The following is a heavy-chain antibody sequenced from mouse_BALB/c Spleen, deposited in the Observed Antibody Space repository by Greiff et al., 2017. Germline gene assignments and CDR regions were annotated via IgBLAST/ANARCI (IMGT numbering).Heavy chain of an antibody. D-gene: IGHD1-1*01. J-gene: IGHJ2*01. CDR3: ARCVTTVDYFDY. V-gene: IGHV3-8*02. CDR1: GDSITSGY. Sequence: EVHLVESGPSLVKPSQTLSLTCSVTGDSITSGYWNWIRKFPGNKLEYMGYISYSGSTYYNPSLKSRISITRDTSKNQYYLQLNSVTTEDTATYYCARCVTTVDYFDYWGQGTTLTVSS. CDR2: ISYSGST.